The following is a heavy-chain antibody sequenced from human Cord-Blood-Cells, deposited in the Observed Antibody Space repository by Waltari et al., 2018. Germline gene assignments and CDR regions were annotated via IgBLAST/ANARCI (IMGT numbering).Heavy chain of an antibody. CDR1: GYTFTGYS. J-gene: IGHJ4*02. D-gene: IGHD6-6*01. V-gene: IGHV1-2*04. CDR2: ISPNSGGT. Sequence: QVQLVQSGAAVKKPGASVKVSCKAPGYTFTGYSMPWVRQAPGQGLEWMGCISPNSGGTNYAQKFQGWVTMTRDASISTADMELSRLRSDDTAVYYCARVGFSGSSFDYWGQGTLVTVSS. CDR3: ARVGFSGSSFDY.